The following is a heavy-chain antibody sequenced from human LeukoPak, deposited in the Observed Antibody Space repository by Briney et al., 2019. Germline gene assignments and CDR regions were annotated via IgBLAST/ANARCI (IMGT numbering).Heavy chain of an antibody. V-gene: IGHV3-30-3*01. J-gene: IGHJ4*02. D-gene: IGHD3-10*01. CDR3: ARTPETGSYYYYFDY. Sequence: GGSLRLSCAASGFTFSNYAMHWVRQAPGKGLEWVALISYSGNNKYYADSVKGRFTISRDNSMDTLYLQMNSLRAEDTAVYYCARTPETGSYYYYFDYWGQGTLVTVSS. CDR1: GFTFSNYA. CDR2: ISYSGNNK.